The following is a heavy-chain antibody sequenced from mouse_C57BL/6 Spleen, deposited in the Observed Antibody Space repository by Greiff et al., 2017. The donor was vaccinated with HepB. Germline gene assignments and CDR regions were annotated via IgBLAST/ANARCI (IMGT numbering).Heavy chain of an antibody. Sequence: VQLQQSGPELVKPGASVKISCKASGYTFTDYYMNWVKQSHGKSLEWIGDINPNNGGTSYNQKFKGKATLTVDKSSSTAYMELRSLTSEDSAVYYCARHGSSLAWFAYWGQGTLVTVSA. V-gene: IGHV1-26*01. D-gene: IGHD1-1*01. J-gene: IGHJ3*01. CDR2: INPNNGGT. CDR1: GYTFTDYY. CDR3: ARHGSSLAWFAY.